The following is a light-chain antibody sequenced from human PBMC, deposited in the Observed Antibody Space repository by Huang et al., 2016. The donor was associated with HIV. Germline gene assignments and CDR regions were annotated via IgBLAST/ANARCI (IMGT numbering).Light chain of an antibody. Sequence: DIVMTQSPDSLAVSLGERATINCKSSPSVLYSANNENYLAWYQQKPGQPPKLLIYWASTRESGVPDRFSGRGSGTDFTLTISSLQAEDVAVYYCQQFYITPLTFGGGTKVEIK. CDR3: QQFYITPLT. J-gene: IGKJ4*01. V-gene: IGKV4-1*01. CDR2: WAS. CDR1: PSVLYSANNENY.